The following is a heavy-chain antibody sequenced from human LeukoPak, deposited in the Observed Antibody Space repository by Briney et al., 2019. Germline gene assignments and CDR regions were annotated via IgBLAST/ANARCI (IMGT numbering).Heavy chain of an antibody. J-gene: IGHJ6*03. CDR2: ISGSGGST. Sequence: GGSLRLSVAAPGFTFSSYGMSWVRQAPGKGLEWVPAISGSGGSTYYADSVKGGFTISRDNSKNTLYLQMNSLRAEDTAVYYCAKEGVGCSSTSCYIYYYYYMDVWGKGTTVTISS. CDR3: AKEGVGCSSTSCYIYYYYYMDV. CDR1: GFTFSSYG. V-gene: IGHV3-23*01. D-gene: IGHD2-2*02.